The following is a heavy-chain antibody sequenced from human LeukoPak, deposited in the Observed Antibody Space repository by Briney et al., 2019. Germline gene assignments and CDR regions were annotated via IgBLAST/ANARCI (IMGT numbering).Heavy chain of an antibody. CDR1: GFTFSSYE. V-gene: IGHV3-48*03. CDR3: ARAGDYGDYVFDY. D-gene: IGHD4-17*01. J-gene: IGHJ4*02. Sequence: RGSLRLSCAASGFTFSSYEMNWVRQAPGKGLEWVSYISSSGSTIYYADSVKGRFTISRENAKNSLYLQMISLRAEDTAVYYCARAGDYGDYVFDYWGQGTLVTVSS. CDR2: ISSSGSTI.